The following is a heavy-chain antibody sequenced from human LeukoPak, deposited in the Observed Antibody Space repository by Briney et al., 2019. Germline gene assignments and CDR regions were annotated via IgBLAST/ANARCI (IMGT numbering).Heavy chain of an antibody. J-gene: IGHJ4*02. V-gene: IGHV4-4*09. CDR3: ARGQRFFDY. CDR1: GASVSSSY. CDR2: TYTSGST. Sequence: PSETLSLTCTVSGASVSSSYWSWIRQSPGTGLEWIAYTYTSGSTNYNPSLKSRVTMSVDMSENQLSLKLSSVAAADTAVYYCARGQRFFDYWGQGSLVTVSS.